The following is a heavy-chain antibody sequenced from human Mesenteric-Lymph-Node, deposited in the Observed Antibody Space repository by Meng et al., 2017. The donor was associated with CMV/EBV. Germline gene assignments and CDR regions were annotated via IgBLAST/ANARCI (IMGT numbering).Heavy chain of an antibody. CDR3: VRDYYGLGGDAFDI. V-gene: IGHV3-74*01. D-gene: IGHD3-10*01. CDR1: GFTFSSYW. Sequence: GGSLRLSCAASGFTFSSYWMHWVRQAPGKGLVWVSRINSDGSSTSYADSVKGRFTISRDNAKDSLYLQMNSLRAEDTAIYYCVRDYYGLGGDAFDIWGQGTMVTVSS. J-gene: IGHJ3*02. CDR2: INSDGSST.